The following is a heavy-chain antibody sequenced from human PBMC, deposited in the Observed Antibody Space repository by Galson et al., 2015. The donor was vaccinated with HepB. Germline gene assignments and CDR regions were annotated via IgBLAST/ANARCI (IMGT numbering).Heavy chain of an antibody. CDR3: AGGIVGATYYYYGMDV. J-gene: IGHJ6*02. CDR1: GYTFFTNY. V-gene: IGHV1-46*01. CDR2: IDPSGGPT. D-gene: IGHD1-26*01. Sequence: SVKVSCKASGYTFFTNYIHWVRQAPGQGLEWMGIIDPSGGPTSYAQKFQGRVTMTRDTSTSTVFMELSSLRSEDTAVYYCAGGIVGATYYYYGMDVWGQGTMVTVSS.